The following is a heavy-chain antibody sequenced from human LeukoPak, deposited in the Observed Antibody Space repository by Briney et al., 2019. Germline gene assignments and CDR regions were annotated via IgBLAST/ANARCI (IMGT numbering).Heavy chain of an antibody. CDR2: IYYSGST. Sequence: SETLSLTCTVSGGSISSYYWSWIRQPPGKGLEWIGYIYYSGSTNYNPSLKSRVTISVDTSKNQFSLKLRSVNAADTAVYYCARMSRYSSRYYYYMDVWGKGTTVTVSS. CDR1: GGSISSYY. D-gene: IGHD5-18*01. CDR3: ARMSRYSSRYYYYMDV. V-gene: IGHV4-59*01. J-gene: IGHJ6*03.